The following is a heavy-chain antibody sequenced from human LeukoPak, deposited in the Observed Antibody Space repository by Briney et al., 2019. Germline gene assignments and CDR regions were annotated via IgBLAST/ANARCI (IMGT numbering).Heavy chain of an antibody. Sequence: PGGSLRRSCAASGFTFSSYWMHWVRQAPGKGLMWVSRINSDGSSTSYADSVKGRFTISRDNAKNTLYLQMNSLRAEDTAVFYCARVGQAGYVGYPLDYRGQGTLVTVSS. CDR1: GFTFSSYW. CDR2: INSDGSST. V-gene: IGHV3-74*01. D-gene: IGHD5-12*01. CDR3: ARVGQAGYVGYPLDY. J-gene: IGHJ4*02.